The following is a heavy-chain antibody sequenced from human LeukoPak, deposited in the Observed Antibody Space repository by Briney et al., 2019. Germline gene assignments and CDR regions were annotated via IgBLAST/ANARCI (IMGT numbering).Heavy chain of an antibody. Sequence: GGSLRLSCAASGFTFSDYYMSWIRQAPGKGLEWVSYISSSGTTIYNADSVKGRFTISRDNAKNSLSLQMNTLRDEDSAVYYCVREAAAALDWGHGTLVTVSS. CDR3: VREAAAALD. J-gene: IGHJ4*01. CDR2: ISSSGTTI. V-gene: IGHV3-11*04. CDR1: GFTFSDYY. D-gene: IGHD6-13*01.